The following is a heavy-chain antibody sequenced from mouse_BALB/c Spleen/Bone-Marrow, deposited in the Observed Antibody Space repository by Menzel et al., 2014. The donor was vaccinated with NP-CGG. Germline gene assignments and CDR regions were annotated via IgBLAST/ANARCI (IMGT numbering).Heavy chain of an antibody. J-gene: IGHJ3*01. CDR1: GFDFSGFW. Sequence: PGGGLVQPGRSLKISCAASGFDFSGFWMGWVRLAPGKGLEWIGEINPDSRTINYSPFLKDRFIISRDNAKNTLYLHMSKVRSEDTALYYCGRLGYYRGFAYWGQGTLVTVSA. V-gene: IGHV4-1*02. CDR3: GRLGYYRGFAY. CDR2: INPDSRTI. D-gene: IGHD2-3*01.